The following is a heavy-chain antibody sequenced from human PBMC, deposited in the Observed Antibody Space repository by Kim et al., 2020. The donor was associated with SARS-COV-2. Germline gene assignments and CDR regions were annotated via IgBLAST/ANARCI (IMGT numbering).Heavy chain of an antibody. V-gene: IGHV1-18*01. D-gene: IGHD3-22*01. J-gene: IGHJ4*01. Sequence: ASVKVSCKASGYSFSNYGLVWARQAPGQGLEWMGWISSNSVHTKYAQNVQGRVTLTTDTSTNTGYMELSSLRSDDTAVYYCAPYYDSNSYRGQWDWGQGTPVTVSS. CDR3: APYYDSNSYRGQWD. CDR1: GYSFSNYG. CDR2: ISSNSVHT.